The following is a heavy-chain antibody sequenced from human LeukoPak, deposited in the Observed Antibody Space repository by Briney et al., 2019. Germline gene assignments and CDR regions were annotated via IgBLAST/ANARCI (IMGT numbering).Heavy chain of an antibody. J-gene: IGHJ3*02. D-gene: IGHD6-19*01. V-gene: IGHV3-30-3*01. CDR3: ARVESSGRYAFDI. CDR1: GFTFSSYA. Sequence: GGSLRLSCAASGFTFSSYAMHWVRQAPGKGLEWVAVISYDGSNKYYADSVKGRFTISRDNSKNTLYLQMNNLRAEDTAVYYCARVESSGRYAFDIWGQGTMVTVSS. CDR2: ISYDGSNK.